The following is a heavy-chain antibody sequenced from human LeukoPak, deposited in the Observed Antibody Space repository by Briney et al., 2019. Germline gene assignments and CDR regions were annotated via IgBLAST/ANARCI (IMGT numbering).Heavy chain of an antibody. Sequence: ASVKVSCKASGYTFTSYDINWVRQAPGQGLEWMGWMNPNSANTGYAQKFQGRVTMTRNTSISTAYMELSSLRSEDTAIYYCARDRCSSGWYRINWFDPWGQGTLVTVSS. J-gene: IGHJ5*02. CDR2: MNPNSANT. CDR3: ARDRCSSGWYRINWFDP. D-gene: IGHD6-19*01. V-gene: IGHV1-8*01. CDR1: GYTFTSYD.